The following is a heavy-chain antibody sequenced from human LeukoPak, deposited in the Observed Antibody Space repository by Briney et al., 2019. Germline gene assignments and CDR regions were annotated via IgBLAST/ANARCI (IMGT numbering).Heavy chain of an antibody. V-gene: IGHV3-23*01. CDR1: GFTFKNYA. CDR3: AKKDSSGSYNWFDP. CDR2: ISGDAVTS. J-gene: IGHJ5*02. Sequence: PGGSLRLSCAASGFTFKNYAMNWVRQSPGQGLEWVSTISGDAVTSWYADSVKGRFTVSRDNSKNIVFLQMNNLRAEDTAVYYCAKKDSSGSYNWFDPWGQGTLVTVSS. D-gene: IGHD3-22*01.